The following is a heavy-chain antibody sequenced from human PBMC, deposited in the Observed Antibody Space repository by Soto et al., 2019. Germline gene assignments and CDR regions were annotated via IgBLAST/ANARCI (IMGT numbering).Heavy chain of an antibody. CDR1: GYSFTSYW. D-gene: IGHD6-6*01. Sequence: EVQLVQSGAEVKKPGESLKISCRGSGYSFTSYWIGWVRQMPGQGLEWMGIVFPGDSDTKYSPSFQGQVTISADKSINTAYLQWSGLRASDTAMYYCARHYSTSSPDYWGQGTLVTVSS. CDR3: ARHYSTSSPDY. CDR2: VFPGDSDT. V-gene: IGHV5-51*01. J-gene: IGHJ4*02.